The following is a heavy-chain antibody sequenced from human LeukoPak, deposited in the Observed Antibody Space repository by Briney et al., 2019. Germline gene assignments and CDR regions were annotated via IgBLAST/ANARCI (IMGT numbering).Heavy chain of an antibody. CDR1: GGSISSYY. Sequence: PSETLSLTCTVSGGSISSYYWSWIRQPAGKGLEWIGRIYTSGSTNYNPSLKSRVTMSVDTSKNQSSLKLSSVTATDTAVYYCAREGITIFGVVIIRYFDYWGQGTLVTVSS. D-gene: IGHD3-3*01. CDR2: IYTSGST. V-gene: IGHV4-4*07. J-gene: IGHJ4*02. CDR3: AREGITIFGVVIIRYFDY.